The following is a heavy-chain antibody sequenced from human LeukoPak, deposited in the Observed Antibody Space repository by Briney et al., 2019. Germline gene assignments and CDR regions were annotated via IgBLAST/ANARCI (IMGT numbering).Heavy chain of an antibody. Sequence: PGGSPRLSCAASGFTFSSYAMSWVRQAPGKGLEWVSAISGSGGSTYYADSVKGRFTISRDNSKNTLYLQMNSLRAEDTAVYYCANEGRTYYDFWSGYFTPSGCFDYWGQGTLVTVSS. V-gene: IGHV3-23*01. J-gene: IGHJ4*02. D-gene: IGHD3-3*01. CDR1: GFTFSSYA. CDR3: ANEGRTYYDFWSGYFTPSGCFDY. CDR2: ISGSGGST.